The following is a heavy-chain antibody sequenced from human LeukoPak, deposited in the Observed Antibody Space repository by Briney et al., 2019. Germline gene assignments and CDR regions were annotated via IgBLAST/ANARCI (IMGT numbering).Heavy chain of an antibody. CDR2: ISGSGGST. V-gene: IGHV3-23*01. Sequence: QSGGSLRLSCAASGFTFSSYAMSWVRQAPGKGLEWVSAISGSGGSTYYADSVKGRFTISRDNSKNTPYLQMNSLRAEDTAVYYCAKSNDSPYYYGMDVWGQGTTVTVSS. D-gene: IGHD3-22*01. CDR3: AKSNDSPYYYGMDV. CDR1: GFTFSSYA. J-gene: IGHJ6*02.